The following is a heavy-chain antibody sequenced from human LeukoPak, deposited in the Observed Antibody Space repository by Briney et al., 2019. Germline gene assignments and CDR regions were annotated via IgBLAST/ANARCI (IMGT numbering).Heavy chain of an antibody. CDR1: GYPIGLDYY. CDR3: ARAPSSYESGNVFPNLGWLDP. J-gene: IGHJ5*02. V-gene: IGHV4-38-2*02. CDR2: FHRGRI. Sequence: SETLSLTCKVSGYPIGLDYYWVWIRQAPGRGLQWIGGFHRGRIQYNSALKSRVTISIDSSKNQFSLRMWPVTAADTAFYFCARAPSSYESGNVFPNLGWLDPCGQGALVTVSS. D-gene: IGHD1-26*01.